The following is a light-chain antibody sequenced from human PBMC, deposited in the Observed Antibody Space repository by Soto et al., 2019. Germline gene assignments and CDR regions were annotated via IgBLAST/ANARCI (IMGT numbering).Light chain of an antibody. V-gene: IGKV3-20*01. CDR1: QSVSSSY. CDR3: QQYGSLWT. J-gene: IGKJ1*01. Sequence: EIVLTQSPGTLSLSPGERATLSCRASQSVSSSYLAWDQQKPGQAPRLLIYGASRRATGIPDRFSASGSGTDFTLTISRLEPEDFAMYYCQQYGSLWTFGQGTKVEIK. CDR2: GAS.